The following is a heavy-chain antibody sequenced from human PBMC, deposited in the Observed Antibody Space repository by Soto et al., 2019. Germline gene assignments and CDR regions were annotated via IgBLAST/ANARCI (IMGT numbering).Heavy chain of an antibody. CDR3: TPYSNYVDY. V-gene: IGHV3-73*01. CDR2: IRNKANSYAT. J-gene: IGHJ4*02. CDR1: GFTVSDSA. Sequence: GSLRLSCAASGFTVSDSAMHWVRQASGKGLEWVGRIRNKANSYATAYAASVKGRFTISRDDSKNTAYLQMNSLKTEDTAAYYCTPYSNYVDYWGQGTLVTVSS. D-gene: IGHD4-4*01.